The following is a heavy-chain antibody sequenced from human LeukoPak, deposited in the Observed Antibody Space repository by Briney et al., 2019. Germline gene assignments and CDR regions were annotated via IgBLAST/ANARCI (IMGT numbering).Heavy chain of an antibody. CDR1: GFTFSSYW. J-gene: IGHJ4*02. V-gene: IGHV3-53*01. CDR2: IYSGGDT. D-gene: IGHD7-27*01. CDR3: AKTGGPWD. Sequence: EPGGSLRLSCAASGFTFSSYWMTWVRQAPGKGLEWVSVIYSGGDTYYTDSVKGRFTISRDNSKNTLFLQMNSLRADDTAVYYCAKTGGPWDWGQGTLVTVSS.